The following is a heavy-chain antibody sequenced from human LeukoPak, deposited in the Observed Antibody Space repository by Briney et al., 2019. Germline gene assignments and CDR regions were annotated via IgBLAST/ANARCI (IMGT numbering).Heavy chain of an antibody. Sequence: PSETLSLTCNVSGGAISNYYWSWIRQPAGKGLEWIGRFSTSGSTNSNPSLKSRVTMSVDTSKNQFSLKVTSVTAADTAVYYCARGGRWFDPWGQGTLVTVSS. J-gene: IGHJ5*02. V-gene: IGHV4-4*07. CDR1: GGAISNYY. CDR3: ARGGRWFDP. CDR2: FSTSGST.